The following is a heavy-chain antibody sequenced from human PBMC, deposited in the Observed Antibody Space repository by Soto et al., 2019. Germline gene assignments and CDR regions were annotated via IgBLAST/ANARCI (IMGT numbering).Heavy chain of an antibody. D-gene: IGHD3-3*01. Sequence: GGSLRLSCAASGFTFSSYAMSWVRQAPGKGLEWVSAISGSGGSTYYADSVKGRFTISRDNSKDTLYLQMNSLRAEDTAVYYYAKGSRITIFGVVSDAFDIWGQGTMVTVSS. CDR3: AKGSRITIFGVVSDAFDI. V-gene: IGHV3-23*01. CDR2: ISGSGGST. CDR1: GFTFSSYA. J-gene: IGHJ3*02.